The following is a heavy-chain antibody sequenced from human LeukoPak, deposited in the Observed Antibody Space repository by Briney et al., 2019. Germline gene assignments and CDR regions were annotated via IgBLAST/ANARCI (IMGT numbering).Heavy chain of an antibody. D-gene: IGHD5-24*01. CDR2: IYPGDSNS. J-gene: IGHJ2*01. CDR3: VESPRKFWYFDL. CDR1: GYIFTSYW. V-gene: IGHV5-51*01. Sequence: GESLKISCKGSGYIFTSYWIGWVRQMPGKGLGWLGIIYPGDSNSRYSPCFQGQVNISADKSLSTAYLQWSSLKASDSPMYYCVESPRKFWYFDLWGRGTLVTVSS.